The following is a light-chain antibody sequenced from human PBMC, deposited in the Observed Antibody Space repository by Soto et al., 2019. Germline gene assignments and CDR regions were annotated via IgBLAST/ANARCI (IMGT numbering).Light chain of an antibody. CDR3: SLYTTSSTPSYV. V-gene: IGLV2-14*01. J-gene: IGLJ1*01. CDR1: SRDVGTYNY. Sequence: QSVLTQPASVSGSPGQSITISCTGSSRDVGTYNYVSWYQQHPGKAPKLIIYEVTNRPSGVSNRFSGSKSDNTASLTISGLQAEDEADYYCSLYTTSSTPSYVFGTGTKVTVL. CDR2: EVT.